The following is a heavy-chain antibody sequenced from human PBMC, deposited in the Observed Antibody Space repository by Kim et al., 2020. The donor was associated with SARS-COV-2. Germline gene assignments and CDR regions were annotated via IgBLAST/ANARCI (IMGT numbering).Heavy chain of an antibody. D-gene: IGHD2-2*01. CDR2: ST. V-gene: IGHV4-59*01. CDR3: ARDRTRGFDP. Sequence: STNVNPSLNSRVTISVDTSKNQFSLKLSSVTAADTAVYYCARDRTRGFDPWGQGTLVTVSS. J-gene: IGHJ5*02.